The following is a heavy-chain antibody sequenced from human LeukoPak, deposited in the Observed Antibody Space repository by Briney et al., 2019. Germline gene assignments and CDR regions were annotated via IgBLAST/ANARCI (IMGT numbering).Heavy chain of an antibody. CDR3: ARGDLNYSLDV. CDR1: GGSFRGYY. J-gene: IGHJ6*03. V-gene: IGHV4-34*01. CDR2: INHRGST. Sequence: SETLSLTCAVYGGSFRGYYWSWIRQPPGKGLEGTGEINHRGSTNYNPSLKSRVTISVDTSKNQFSLKLSSATAADTAVYYCARGDLNYSLDVWGKGTTVTVSS.